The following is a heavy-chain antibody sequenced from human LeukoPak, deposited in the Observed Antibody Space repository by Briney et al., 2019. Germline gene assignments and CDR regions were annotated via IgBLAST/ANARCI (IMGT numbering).Heavy chain of an antibody. CDR3: AELGITMIGGV. CDR1: GFTFSSYG. Sequence: GGSLRLSCAASGFTFSSYGMNWVRQAPGKGLEWVSSISTSGSTIYHADSVKGRFTISRDNAKNPLYLQMNSLRAEDTAVYYCAELGITMIGGVWGKGTTVTISS. J-gene: IGHJ6*04. V-gene: IGHV3-48*03. CDR2: ISTSGSTI. D-gene: IGHD3-10*02.